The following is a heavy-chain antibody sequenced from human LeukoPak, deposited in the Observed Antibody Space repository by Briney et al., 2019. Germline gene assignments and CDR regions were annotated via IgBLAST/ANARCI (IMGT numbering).Heavy chain of an antibody. CDR3: ARVVSSGYDFRGAMDV. CDR1: GGSFSGYY. V-gene: IGHV4-34*01. D-gene: IGHD5-12*01. Sequence: SETLSLTCAVYGGSFSGYYWSWIRQPSGKGLEWIGELNHRGSTNYNPSLKSRVTISVDTCKKQISLKLSSVTAADTAVYYCARVVSSGYDFRGAMDVWGKGTTVTVSS. J-gene: IGHJ6*03. CDR2: LNHRGST.